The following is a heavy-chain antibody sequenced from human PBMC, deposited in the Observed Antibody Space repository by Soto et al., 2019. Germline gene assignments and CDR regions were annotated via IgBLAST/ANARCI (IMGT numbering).Heavy chain of an antibody. CDR3: ARGDRVATIYSYYGMDV. CDR2: IIPIFGTA. J-gene: IGHJ6*02. D-gene: IGHD5-12*01. CDR1: GGTFSSYA. Sequence: QVQLVQSGAEVKKPGSSVKVSCKASGGTFSSYAISWVRQAPGQGLEWMGGIIPIFGTANYEQKFQGRVTITANESTSTAYMELSSLRSEDTAVYYCARGDRVATIYSYYGMDVWGQGTTVTV. V-gene: IGHV1-69*01.